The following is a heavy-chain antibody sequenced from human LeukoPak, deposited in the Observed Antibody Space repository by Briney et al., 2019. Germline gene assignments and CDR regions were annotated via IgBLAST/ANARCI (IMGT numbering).Heavy chain of an antibody. CDR3: ARSPVTVTTPGY. CDR2: ISAYNGST. J-gene: IGHJ4*02. Sequence: ASVKVSCKASRYTFTSYGISWVRQAPGQGLEWMGWISAYNGSTNYAQKLQGRVTMTTDPSTSTAYLDRRSLRSHDPAVYYCARSPVTVTTPGYRGQGTLVTVSS. V-gene: IGHV1-18*01. D-gene: IGHD4-17*01. CDR1: RYTFTSYG.